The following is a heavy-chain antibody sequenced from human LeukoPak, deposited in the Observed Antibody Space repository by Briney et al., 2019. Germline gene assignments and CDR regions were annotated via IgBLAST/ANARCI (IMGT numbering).Heavy chain of an antibody. CDR1: GGSISSSSYY. V-gene: IGHV4-39*01. J-gene: IGHJ4*02. Sequence: SETLSLTCTVSGGSISSSSYYWGWIRQPPGKGLEWIGSIYYSGSTYYNPSLKSRVTISVDTSKNQFSLKLSSVTAADTAVYYCARLAVAGPKVDYWGQGTLVTVSS. CDR3: ARLAVAGPKVDY. D-gene: IGHD6-19*01. CDR2: IYYSGST.